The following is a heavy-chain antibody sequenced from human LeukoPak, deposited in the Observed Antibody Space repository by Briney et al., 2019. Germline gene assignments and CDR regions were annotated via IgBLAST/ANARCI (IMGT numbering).Heavy chain of an antibody. CDR2: IIPIFGTA. D-gene: IGHD2/OR15-2a*01. V-gene: IGHV1-69*05. CDR1: GGTFSSYA. Sequence: GASVKVSCKASGGTFSSYAISWVRQAPGQGLEWMGGIIPIFGTANYAQKFQGRVTITTDESTSTAYMELSSLRSEDTAVYYCASGQFCDWNYFLCYYWGQGTLVTVSS. J-gene: IGHJ4*02. CDR3: ASGQFCDWNYFLCYY.